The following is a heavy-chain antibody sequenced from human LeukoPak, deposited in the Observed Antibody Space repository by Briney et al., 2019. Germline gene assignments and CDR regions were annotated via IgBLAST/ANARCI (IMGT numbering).Heavy chain of an antibody. Sequence: GGSLRLSRAASGFTFSSYAMHWVRQAPGKGLEWVAVISYDGSNKYYADSVKGRFTISRDNSKNTLYLQMNSLRAEDTAVYYCARDPYRSAFDIWGQGTMVTVSS. CDR3: ARDPYRSAFDI. CDR1: GFTFSSYA. V-gene: IGHV3-30*04. J-gene: IGHJ3*02. D-gene: IGHD1-1*01. CDR2: ISYDGSNK.